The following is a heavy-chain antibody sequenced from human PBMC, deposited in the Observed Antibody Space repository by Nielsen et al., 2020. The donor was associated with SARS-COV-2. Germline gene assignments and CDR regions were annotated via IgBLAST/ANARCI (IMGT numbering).Heavy chain of an antibody. V-gene: IGHV3-21*01. CDR2: ISSSSSYI. D-gene: IGHD3-10*01. J-gene: IGHJ4*02. Sequence: GESLKISCAVSGFTFSSYSMNWVRQAPGRGLEWVSSISSSSSYIYYADSVKGRFTISRDNAKNSLYLQMDSLRAEDTAVCYCARDQITMVRGVDYWGQGTLVTVSS. CDR1: GFTFSSYS. CDR3: ARDQITMVRGVDY.